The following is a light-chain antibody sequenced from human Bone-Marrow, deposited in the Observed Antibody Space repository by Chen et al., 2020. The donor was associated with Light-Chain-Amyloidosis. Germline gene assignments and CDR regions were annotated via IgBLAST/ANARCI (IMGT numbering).Light chain of an antibody. Sequence: NFMLTQPHSVSESPGKTVIISCTRSSGSIATNYVQWYQQRPGSSPPTVIYEDDQRPSGVPDRFSGANDGYSNSASLTRAGLKTEEGADYYCESYEGSSQEGFGGGTKIT. CDR1: SGSIATNY. CDR2: EDD. J-gene: IGLJ3*02. CDR3: ESYEGSSQEG. V-gene: IGLV6-57*01.